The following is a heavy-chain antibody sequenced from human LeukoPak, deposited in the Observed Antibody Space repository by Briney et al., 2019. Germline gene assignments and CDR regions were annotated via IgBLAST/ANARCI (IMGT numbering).Heavy chain of an antibody. CDR3: ARARQYYYDSSGYSYFDY. V-gene: IGHV4-4*07. CDR1: GGSISSYY. D-gene: IGHD3-22*01. CDR2: IYTSGST. J-gene: IGHJ4*02. Sequence: SETLSLTCTVSGGSISSYYWSWIRQPAGKGLEWIGRIYTSGSTNYNPSLKSRVTMSVDTSKNQFSLKLSSVTAADTAVYYCARARQYYYDSSGYSYFDYWGQGTPVTVSS.